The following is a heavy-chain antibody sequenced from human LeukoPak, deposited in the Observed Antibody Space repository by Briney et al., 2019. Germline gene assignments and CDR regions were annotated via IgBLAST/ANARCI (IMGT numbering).Heavy chain of an antibody. Sequence: ASVKVSCKASGYTFTNYYMHWVRQAPGQGLEWMGIINPSGGSTSYAQKFQGRVTMTRDMSTNTVYMELSSLRSEDTAVYYCARGDEEAASLWENWFDPWGQGTLVTVSS. CDR3: ARGDEEAASLWENWFDP. D-gene: IGHD6-13*01. V-gene: IGHV1-46*01. CDR2: INPSGGST. J-gene: IGHJ5*02. CDR1: GYTFTNYY.